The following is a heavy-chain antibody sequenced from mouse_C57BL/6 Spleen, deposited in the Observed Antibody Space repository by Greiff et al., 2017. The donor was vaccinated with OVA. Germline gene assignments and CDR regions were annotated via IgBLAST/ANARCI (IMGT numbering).Heavy chain of an antibody. CDR3: ARFDYDGGD. J-gene: IGHJ2*01. D-gene: IGHD2-4*01. CDR2: IDPEDGET. Sequence: VQLKESGAELVKPGASVKLSCTASGFNIKDYYMHWVKQRTEQGLEWIGRIDPEDGETKYAPKFQGKATITADTSSNTAYLQLSSQTSEDTAVYYCARFDYDGGDWGQGTTLTVSS. CDR1: GFNIKDYY. V-gene: IGHV14-2*01.